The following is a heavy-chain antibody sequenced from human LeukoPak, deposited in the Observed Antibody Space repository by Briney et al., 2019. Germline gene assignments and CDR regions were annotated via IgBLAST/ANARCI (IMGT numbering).Heavy chain of an antibody. CDR3: ALKTYYYDSSGENFDC. V-gene: IGHV1-69*06. D-gene: IGHD3-22*01. CDR2: SIPIFGTA. CDR1: GGTFSSYA. J-gene: IGHJ4*02. Sequence: ASVKVSCKASGGTFSSYAISWVRQDPGQGLEWMGGSIPIFGTANYAQKFQGRVTITADKSTSTAYMELSSLSSEDTAVYYCALKTYYYDSSGENFDCWGEGTLVTVSS.